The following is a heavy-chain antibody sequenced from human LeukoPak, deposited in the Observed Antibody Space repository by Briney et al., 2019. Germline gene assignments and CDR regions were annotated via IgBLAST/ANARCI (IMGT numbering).Heavy chain of an antibody. Sequence: PGGSLRLSCAASGFTLSNYGMNWVRQAPGKGLEWVSGISWNSGTIGYADSVKGRFTISRDNAKNSLYLQMISLRAEDTALYYCAKGRGQLVSYYFDYWGQGTLVTVSS. CDR2: ISWNSGTI. V-gene: IGHV3-9*01. D-gene: IGHD6-13*01. CDR1: GFTLSNYG. J-gene: IGHJ4*02. CDR3: AKGRGQLVSYYFDY.